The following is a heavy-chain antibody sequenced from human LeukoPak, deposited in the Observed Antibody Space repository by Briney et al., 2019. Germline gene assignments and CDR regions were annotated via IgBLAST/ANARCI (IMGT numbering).Heavy chain of an antibody. V-gene: IGHV3-15*01. CDR3: TTTPTKYYDFWSAYNDY. CDR1: GFTFSNYW. J-gene: IGHJ4*02. Sequence: RSGGSLRLSCAASGFTFSNYWMTWVRQAPGKGLEWVGRIKSKTDGGTTDYAAPVKGRFTISRDDSKNTLYLQMNSLKTEDTAVYYCTTTPTKYYDFWSAYNDYWGQGTLVTVSS. D-gene: IGHD3-3*01. CDR2: IKSKTDGGTT.